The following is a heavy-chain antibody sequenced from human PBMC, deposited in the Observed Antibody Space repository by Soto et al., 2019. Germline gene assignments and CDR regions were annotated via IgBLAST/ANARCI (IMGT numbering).Heavy chain of an antibody. CDR1: GVSISSGGYY. CDR3: AREKRTTGTNGGVDV. Sequence: SETLSLTCTVSGVSISSGGYYWSWIRQHPGKGLEWIGYIYYSGSTYYNPSLKSRVTISVDTSKNQFSLKLSSVTAADTAVYYCAREKRTTGTNGGVDVWGQGTTVTVSS. D-gene: IGHD4-17*01. CDR2: IYYSGST. V-gene: IGHV4-31*03. J-gene: IGHJ6*02.